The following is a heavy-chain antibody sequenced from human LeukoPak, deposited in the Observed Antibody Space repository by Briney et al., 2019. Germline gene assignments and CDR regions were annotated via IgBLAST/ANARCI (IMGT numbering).Heavy chain of an antibody. CDR2: ISSGSSYI. CDR1: GFTFSSYS. J-gene: IGHJ4*02. D-gene: IGHD2-15*01. V-gene: IGHV3-21*01. Sequence: PGGSLRLSCAASGFTFSSYSMNWVRQAPGKGLEWVSSISSGSSYIYYADSVKGRFTISRDNAKNSLYLQMNSLRAEDTAVYYCARDRVEYCSGGSCQYFDYWGQGTLVTVSS. CDR3: ARDRVEYCSGGSCQYFDY.